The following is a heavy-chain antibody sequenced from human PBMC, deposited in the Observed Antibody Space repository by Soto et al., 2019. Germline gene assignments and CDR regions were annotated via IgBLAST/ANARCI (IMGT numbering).Heavy chain of an antibody. Sequence: PSETLSLTCAVSGGSISSSNWWSWVRQPPGKGLEWIGYIYHSGSTYYNPSLKSRVTISVDRSKNQFSLKLSSVTAADTAVYYCASTQYGGNSSGAFDIWGQGTMVTVSS. CDR1: GGSISSSNW. CDR2: IYHSGST. D-gene: IGHD2-21*02. J-gene: IGHJ3*02. V-gene: IGHV4-4*02. CDR3: ASTQYGGNSSGAFDI.